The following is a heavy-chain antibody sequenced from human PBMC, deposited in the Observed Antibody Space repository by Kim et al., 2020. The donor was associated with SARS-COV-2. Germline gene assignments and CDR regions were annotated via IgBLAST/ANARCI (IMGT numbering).Heavy chain of an antibody. D-gene: IGHD3-10*01. Sequence: GGSLRLSCAASGFTFSNAWMSWVRQAPGKGLEWVGRIKSKTDGGTTDYAAPVKGRFTISRDDSKNTLYLQMNSLKTEDTAVYYCTTEYYYGSGRPAYYYYGMDVWGQGTTVTVPS. CDR3: TTEYYYGSGRPAYYYYGMDV. CDR1: GFTFSNAW. CDR2: IKSKTDGGTT. V-gene: IGHV3-15*01. J-gene: IGHJ6*02.